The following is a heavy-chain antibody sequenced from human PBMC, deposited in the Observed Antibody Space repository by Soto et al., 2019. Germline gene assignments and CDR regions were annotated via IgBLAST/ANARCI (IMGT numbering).Heavy chain of an antibody. D-gene: IGHD4-4*01. V-gene: IGHV1-18*01. CDR3: GRDAVAVTTGISGY. CDR1: GYPCINYA. J-gene: IGHJ1*01. CDR2: INVYNRKT. Sequence: GPSVKVSCKASGYPCINYAVPWVRQAPGKGLEWMGWINVYNRKTKYAQKVQGRVTMPTDTSSNTVYIDRGSLTSDDPAVYYCGRDAVAVTTGISGYWGQGTPVSVCS.